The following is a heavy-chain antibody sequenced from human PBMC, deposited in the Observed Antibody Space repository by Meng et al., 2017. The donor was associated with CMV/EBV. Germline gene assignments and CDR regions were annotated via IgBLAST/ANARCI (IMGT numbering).Heavy chain of an antibody. V-gene: IGHV3-66*02. Sequence: GESLKISCAASGFTFKTAWMNWVRQAPGKGLEWVSVIYSGGSTYYADSVKGRFTISRDNSKNTLYLQMNSLRAEDTAVYYCARARKYYYDTPGDFDYWGQGTLVTVSS. J-gene: IGHJ4*02. CDR2: IYSGGST. CDR1: GFTFKTAW. D-gene: IGHD3-22*01. CDR3: ARARKYYYDTPGDFDY.